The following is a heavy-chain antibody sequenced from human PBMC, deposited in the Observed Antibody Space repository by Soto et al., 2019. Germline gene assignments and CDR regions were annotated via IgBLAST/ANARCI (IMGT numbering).Heavy chain of an antibody. Sequence: KPSETLSLTCTVSGGSISSSSYYWGWIRQPPGKGLEWIGSIYYSGSTYYNPSLKSRVTISVDTSKNQFSLKLSSVTAADTAVYYCAREGHYDFWSGYHKVVDYWGQGTLVTVSS. J-gene: IGHJ4*02. CDR1: GGSISSSSYY. CDR3: AREGHYDFWSGYHKVVDY. D-gene: IGHD3-3*01. CDR2: IYYSGST. V-gene: IGHV4-39*01.